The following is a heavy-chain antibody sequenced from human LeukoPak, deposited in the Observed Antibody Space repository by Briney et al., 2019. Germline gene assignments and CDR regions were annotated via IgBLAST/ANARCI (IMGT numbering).Heavy chain of an antibody. V-gene: IGHV3-7*01. D-gene: IGHD2-21*01. CDR2: IKGDGSET. Sequence: GGSLRLSCVASGSGFTFSEYWMGWVRQAPGVRLEWVANIKGDGSETYYVDSVKGRFPVSRDNSNNSVYLHMNSLRGDDTALYRCAREAYCGGPSCFAVNYMDVWGKGTTVTVSS. CDR3: AREAYCGGPSCFAVNYMDV. CDR1: GSGFTFSEYW. J-gene: IGHJ6*03.